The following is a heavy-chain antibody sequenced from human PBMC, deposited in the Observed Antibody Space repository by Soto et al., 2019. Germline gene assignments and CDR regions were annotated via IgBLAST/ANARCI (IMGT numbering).Heavy chain of an antibody. J-gene: IGHJ6*02. CDR3: ARDPGNGELLSYCYYYYGMDV. D-gene: IGHD1-26*01. CDR2: ISSSSSYI. Sequence: GGSLRLSCAASGFTFSSYSMNWVRQAPGKGLEWVSSISSSSSYIYYADSVKGRFTISRDNAKNSLYLQMNSLRAEDTAVYYCARDPGNGELLSYCYYYYGMDVWGQGTTVTVSS. CDR1: GFTFSSYS. V-gene: IGHV3-21*01.